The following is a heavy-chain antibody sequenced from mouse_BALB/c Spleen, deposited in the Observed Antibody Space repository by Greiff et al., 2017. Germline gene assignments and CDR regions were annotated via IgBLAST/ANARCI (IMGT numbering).Heavy chain of an antibody. CDR1: GYSITSDYA. D-gene: IGHD2-3*01. Sequence: EVKLMESGPGLVKPSQSLSLTCTVTGYSITSDYAWNWTRQFPGNKLEWMGYISYSGSTSYNPSLKSRISITRDTSKNQFFLQLNSVTTEDTATYYCARHDGYYYWYFDVWGAGTTVTVSS. J-gene: IGHJ1*01. CDR3: ARHDGYYYWYFDV. V-gene: IGHV3-2*02. CDR2: ISYSGST.